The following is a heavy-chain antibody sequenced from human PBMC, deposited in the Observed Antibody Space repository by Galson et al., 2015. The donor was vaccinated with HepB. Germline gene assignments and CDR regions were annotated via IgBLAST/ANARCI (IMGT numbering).Heavy chain of an antibody. Sequence: SLRLSCAASGFTFSSYWMSWVRQAPGKGLEWVANIKQDGSEKYYVDSVKGRFTISRDNAKNSLYLQMNSLRAEDTAVYYCARDPVFSRYSNPSDYWGQGTLVTVSS. J-gene: IGHJ4*02. CDR3: ARDPVFSRYSNPSDY. D-gene: IGHD4-11*01. V-gene: IGHV3-7*03. CDR1: GFTFSSYW. CDR2: IKQDGSEK.